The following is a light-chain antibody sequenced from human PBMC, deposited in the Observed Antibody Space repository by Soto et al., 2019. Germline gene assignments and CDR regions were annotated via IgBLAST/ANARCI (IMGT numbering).Light chain of an antibody. Sequence: EVVMTQSPATLPVSLGGRVTLSCRASQSVGSNLAWYQQKPGQPPRLLIYEASNRDTGVPTRFSGSGSGTEFTLTSTRLQSEDFAVYYWQQYNHWPPWTFGQGTKVEIK. CDR2: EAS. V-gene: IGKV3D-15*01. CDR3: QQYNHWPPWT. J-gene: IGKJ1*01. CDR1: QSVGSN.